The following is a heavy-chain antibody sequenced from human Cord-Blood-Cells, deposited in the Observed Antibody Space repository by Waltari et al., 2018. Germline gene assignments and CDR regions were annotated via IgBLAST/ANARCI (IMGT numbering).Heavy chain of an antibody. CDR1: GYTFTSYD. CDR2: MNPNRGNT. J-gene: IGHJ6*02. Sequence: QVQLVQSGAEVKKPGASVKVSCKASGYTFTSYDINWVRQATGQGLEWMGWMNPNRGNTGYAQKFQGRVTMTRNTSISTAYMELSSLRSEDTAVYYCARGRPGVTPYYYGMDVWGQGTTVTVSS. D-gene: IGHD2-21*02. V-gene: IGHV1-8*01. CDR3: ARGRPGVTPYYYGMDV.